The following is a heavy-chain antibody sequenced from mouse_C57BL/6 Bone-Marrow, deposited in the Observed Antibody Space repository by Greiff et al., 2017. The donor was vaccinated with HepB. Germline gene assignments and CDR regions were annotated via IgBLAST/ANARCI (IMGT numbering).Heavy chain of an antibody. J-gene: IGHJ3*01. D-gene: IGHD1-1*01. CDR1: GFTFSSYG. V-gene: IGHV5-6*01. CDR2: ISSGGSYT. CDR3: ARHERVYYYGSSYWFAY. Sequence: DVQLQESGGDLVKPGGSLKLSCAASGFTFSSYGMSWVRQTPDKRLEWVATISSGGSYTYYPDSVKGRFTISRDNAKNTLYLQMRSLKSEDTAMYYCARHERVYYYGSSYWFAYWGQGTLVTVSA.